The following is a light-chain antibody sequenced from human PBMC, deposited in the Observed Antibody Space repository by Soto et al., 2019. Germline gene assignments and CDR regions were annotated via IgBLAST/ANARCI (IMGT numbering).Light chain of an antibody. CDR3: TSFTSGSPPDV. J-gene: IGLJ1*01. V-gene: IGLV2-14*03. Sequence: QSALAQPASVSGSPGQSITISCAGTNNDVGAYNYVSWYQQLPGKAPKLLIYDVKYRPSGVSSRFSGSRSGNTASLTISGLQTEDEADYYCTSFTSGSPPDVLGTGTKLTVL. CDR1: NNDVGAYNY. CDR2: DVK.